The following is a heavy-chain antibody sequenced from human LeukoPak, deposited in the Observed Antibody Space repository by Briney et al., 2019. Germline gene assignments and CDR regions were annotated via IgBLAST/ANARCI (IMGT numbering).Heavy chain of an antibody. Sequence: PSGGSLRLSCAASGFTFSSYAMSWVRQAPGKGLEWVSAISGSGGSTYYADSVKGRFTISRDNSKNTLYLQMNSLRAEDTAVYYCAKDIVDIVATIPPPDYWGQGTLVTVSS. CDR1: GFTFSSYA. CDR2: ISGSGGST. J-gene: IGHJ4*02. D-gene: IGHD5-12*01. V-gene: IGHV3-23*01. CDR3: AKDIVDIVATIPPPDY.